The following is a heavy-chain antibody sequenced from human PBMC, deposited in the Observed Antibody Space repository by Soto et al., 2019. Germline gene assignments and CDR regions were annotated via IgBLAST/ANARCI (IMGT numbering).Heavy chain of an antibody. D-gene: IGHD2-2*01. CDR2: INSGSTCV. J-gene: IGHJ4*02. V-gene: IGHV3-48*04. CDR1: GFDFNRYS. CDR3: TSSTSPDAY. Sequence: EVQLVESGGGLVQPGGSLRLSCVASGFDFNRYSMNWVRQAPGKGLEWISYINSGSTCVFYADSVRGRFTISRDNAKNSLYLQMNSLRAEDTAVYYCTSSTSPDAYWGQGTLVTVSS.